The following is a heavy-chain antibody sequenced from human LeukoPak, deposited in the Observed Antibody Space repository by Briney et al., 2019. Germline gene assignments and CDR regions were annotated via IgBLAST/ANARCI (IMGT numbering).Heavy chain of an antibody. D-gene: IGHD3-10*01. CDR1: GFTFDDYA. CDR2: ISGDGGST. Sequence: GGSLRLSCAASGFTFDDYAMHWVRQAPGKGLEWVSLISGDGGSTYYADSVKGRFTISRDNSKNSLYMQMNSLRTEDTALYYCQKIPGFGDAFVIWGKGQRVPAL. J-gene: IGHJ3*02. V-gene: IGHV3-43*02. CDR3: QKIPGFGDAFVI.